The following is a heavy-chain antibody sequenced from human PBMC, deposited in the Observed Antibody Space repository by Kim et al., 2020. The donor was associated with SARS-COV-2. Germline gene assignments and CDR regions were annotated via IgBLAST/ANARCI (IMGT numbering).Heavy chain of an antibody. D-gene: IGHD5-12*01. CDR1: GFTFSSYG. V-gene: IGHV3-33*01. CDR3: ARERGSGYDGGPFDY. J-gene: IGHJ4*02. CDR2: IWYDGSNK. Sequence: GGSLRLSCAASGFTFSSYGMHWVRQAPGKGLEWVAVIWYDGSNKYYADSVKGRFTISRDNSKNTLYLQMNSLRAEDTAVYYCARERGSGYDGGPFDYWGQGTLVTVSS.